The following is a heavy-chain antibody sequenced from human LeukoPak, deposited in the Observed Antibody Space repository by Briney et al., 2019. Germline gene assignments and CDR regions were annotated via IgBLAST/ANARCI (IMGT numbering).Heavy chain of an antibody. Sequence: GGSLRLSCAASGFTFSSYAMSWVRQAPGKGLEWVSLISGSGGSTYYADSVKGRFTISRDNSKNTLYLQMNSLRAEDTAVYYCARSYCSGGSCLALDYWGQGTLVTVSS. CDR3: ARSYCSGGSCLALDY. J-gene: IGHJ4*02. CDR2: ISGSGGST. D-gene: IGHD2-15*01. V-gene: IGHV3-23*01. CDR1: GFTFSSYA.